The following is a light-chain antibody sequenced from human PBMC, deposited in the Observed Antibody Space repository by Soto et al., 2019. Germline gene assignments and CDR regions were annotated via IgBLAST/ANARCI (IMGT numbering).Light chain of an antibody. J-gene: IGKJ4*01. Sequence: VMTQSPGNLSVSPGEGVTLFCRASQNVASNLAWYQVKPGQAPRLLIYASSTRVTGIPATFSGSGSGTEFSLTISSLQSEDSALYFCQQYYHWGLSFGGGTKVEI. V-gene: IGKV3D-15*01. CDR3: QQYYHWGLS. CDR2: ASS. CDR1: QNVASN.